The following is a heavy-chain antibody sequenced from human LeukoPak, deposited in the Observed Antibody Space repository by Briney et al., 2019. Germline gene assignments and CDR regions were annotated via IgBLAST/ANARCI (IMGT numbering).Heavy chain of an antibody. CDR3: ARAGPPDYDILTGHDNFDY. D-gene: IGHD3-9*01. Sequence: ASVKVSCKASGYTFTSYYMHWVRQAPGQGLEWMGIINPSGGSTSYAQKFQGRVTMTRDMPTSTVYMELSSLRSEDTAVYYCARAGPPDYDILTGHDNFDYWGQGTLVTVSS. V-gene: IGHV1-46*01. J-gene: IGHJ4*02. CDR2: INPSGGST. CDR1: GYTFTSYY.